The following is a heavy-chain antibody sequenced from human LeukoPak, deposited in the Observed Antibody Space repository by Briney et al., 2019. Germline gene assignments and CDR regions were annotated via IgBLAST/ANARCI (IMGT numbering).Heavy chain of an antibody. CDR1: GFTFSSYS. CDR3: AKGPDDYYDSSGPDY. J-gene: IGHJ4*02. CDR2: ISSSSATI. D-gene: IGHD3-22*01. Sequence: GGSLRLSCAASGFTFSSYSMNWVRQAPGKGLEWVSYISSSSATIYYADSVKGRFTISRDNAKNSLYLQMNSLRAEDTAVYYCAKGPDDYYDSSGPDYWGQGTLVTVSS. V-gene: IGHV3-48*01.